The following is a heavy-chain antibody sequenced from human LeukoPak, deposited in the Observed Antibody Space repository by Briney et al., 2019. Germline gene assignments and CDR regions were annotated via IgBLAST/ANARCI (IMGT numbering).Heavy chain of an antibody. V-gene: IGHV3-48*03. CDR3: ASNYDSSGYYYYYYMDV. CDR2: ISSGGSTI. CDR1: GFTFSSYE. D-gene: IGHD3-22*01. J-gene: IGHJ6*03. Sequence: GGSLRLSCAASGFTFSSYEMNWVRQAPGKGLEWVSYISSGGSTIYYADSVKGRFTISRDNAKNSLYLQMNSLRADDTAVYYCASNYDSSGYYYYYYMDVWGKGTTVTVSS.